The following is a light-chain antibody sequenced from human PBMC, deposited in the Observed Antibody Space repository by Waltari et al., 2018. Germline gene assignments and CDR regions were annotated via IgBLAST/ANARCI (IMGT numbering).Light chain of an antibody. CDR2: QDT. Sequence: SYELTQPPSVSVAPGQTASITWSGHTLGDRFVSWYQQKPGQAPVLVIYQDTKRPSGISPQFSGSNCGNTATLSISGTLAVDEADYYCQAWDSSIAVCGPGTRVTVL. J-gene: IGLJ1*01. CDR1: TLGDRF. CDR3: QAWDSSIAV. V-gene: IGLV3-1*01.